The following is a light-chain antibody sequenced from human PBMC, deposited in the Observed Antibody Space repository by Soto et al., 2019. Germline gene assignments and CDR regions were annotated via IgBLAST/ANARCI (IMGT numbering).Light chain of an antibody. Sequence: PGERVTLSCRASQSVSSSYLTWYQQKPGQAPRLLIYGASNRATGIPARFSGSGSGTDFTLTISSLEPEDFAVYYCQQRSNWSWTFGQGTKVDIK. CDR3: QQRSNWSWT. V-gene: IGKV3D-20*02. CDR1: QSVSSSY. CDR2: GAS. J-gene: IGKJ1*01.